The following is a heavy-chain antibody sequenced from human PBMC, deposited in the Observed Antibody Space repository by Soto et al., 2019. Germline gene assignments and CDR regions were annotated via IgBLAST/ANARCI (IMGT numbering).Heavy chain of an antibody. CDR2: INPSGRRT. Sequence: QVSCNGFWYAYRSWWMRWLRKAPGQGLEWMGVINPSGRRTSYAQKFQGRVTITADESTSTAYMELSSLRSEDTAVYYCAATRKYQYDMDVWGQGTTVTVSS. CDR1: WYAYRSWW. CDR3: AATRKYQYDMDV. J-gene: IGHJ6*02. V-gene: IGHV1-46*01. D-gene: IGHD2-2*01.